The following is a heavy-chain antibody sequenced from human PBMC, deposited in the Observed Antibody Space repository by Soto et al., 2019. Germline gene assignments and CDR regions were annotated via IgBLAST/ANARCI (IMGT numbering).Heavy chain of an antibody. CDR3: ARGRNYYDSSGYYFRPIWVFDY. V-gene: IGHV4-34*01. D-gene: IGHD3-22*01. CDR1: GGSFRGYY. Sequence: SETLSLTCAVYGGSFRGYYGSWIRQPPGKGLEWIGEINHSGSTNYNPSLKSRVTISVDTSKNQFSLKLSSVTAADTAVYYCARGRNYYDSSGYYFRPIWVFDYWGQGTLVTVSS. J-gene: IGHJ4*02. CDR2: INHSGST.